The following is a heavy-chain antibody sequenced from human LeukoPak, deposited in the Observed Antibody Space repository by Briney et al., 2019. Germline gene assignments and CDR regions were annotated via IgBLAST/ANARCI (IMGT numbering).Heavy chain of an antibody. D-gene: IGHD3-22*01. Sequence: SETLSLTCTVSGGSISSYYWSWIRQPPGKGLEWIGYIYYSGSTNYNPSLKSRVTISVDKSKNQFSLKLSSVTAADTAVYYCARAPRYHYYDSSGFVDYWGQGTLVTVSS. CDR1: GGSISSYY. V-gene: IGHV4-59*12. CDR3: ARAPRYHYYDSSGFVDY. CDR2: IYYSGST. J-gene: IGHJ4*02.